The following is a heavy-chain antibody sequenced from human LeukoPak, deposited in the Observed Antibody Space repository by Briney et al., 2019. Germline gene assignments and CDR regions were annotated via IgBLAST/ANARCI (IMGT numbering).Heavy chain of an antibody. CDR3: ARDIVVVPAATNWFDP. CDR2: INPSGGST. V-gene: IGHV1-46*01. CDR1: GYTSTAYY. J-gene: IGHJ5*02. Sequence: ASVTASCKVSGYTSTAYYIHWVRQAPGQGLEWMGIINPSGGSTSYAQKFQGRVTMTRDTSTSTVYMELSSLRSEDTAVYYCARDIVVVPAATNWFDPWGQGTLVTVSS. D-gene: IGHD2-2*01.